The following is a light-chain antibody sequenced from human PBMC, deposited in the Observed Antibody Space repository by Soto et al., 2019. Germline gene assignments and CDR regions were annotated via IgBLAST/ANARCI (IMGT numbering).Light chain of an antibody. V-gene: IGLV1-44*01. CDR2: RDN. CDR3: PACDDGIYGPV. CDR1: SSDIGSNP. Sequence: QTVVTQPPSASGTPGQRVAISCSGGSSDIGSNPVNWYLHLPGAAPKLLIYRDNQRPSGVPDRFSGSKPATSASLTISGLQSDAEADYFCPACDDGIYGPVFGGGTKLAVL. J-gene: IGLJ2*01.